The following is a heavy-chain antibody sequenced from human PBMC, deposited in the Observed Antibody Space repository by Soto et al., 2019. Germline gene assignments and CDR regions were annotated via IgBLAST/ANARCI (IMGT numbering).Heavy chain of an antibody. CDR3: ARERIAAAGTLDY. Sequence: ASVKVSCKASGGTFSSYAISWVRQAPGQGLEWMGGIIPIFGTANYAQKFQGRVTITADESTSTAYMELSSLRSEDTAVYYCARERIAAAGTLDYWGQGTLVTVSS. V-gene: IGHV1-69*13. CDR2: IIPIFGTA. D-gene: IGHD6-13*01. CDR1: GGTFSSYA. J-gene: IGHJ4*02.